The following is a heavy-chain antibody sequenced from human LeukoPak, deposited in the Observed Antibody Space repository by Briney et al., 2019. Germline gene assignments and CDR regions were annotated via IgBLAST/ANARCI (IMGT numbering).Heavy chain of an antibody. J-gene: IGHJ2*01. V-gene: IGHV4-59*01. D-gene: IGHD5-18*01. CDR2: IYHSGST. CDR1: GGSISSYY. CDR3: AREVEPISAMDKRDWYFDL. Sequence: SETLSLTCTVSGGSISSYYWSWIRQPPGKGLEWIGYIYHSGSTNYNPSLKSRVTISVDTSKNQFSLKLSSVTAADTAVYYCAREVEPISAMDKRDWYFDLWGRGTLVTVSS.